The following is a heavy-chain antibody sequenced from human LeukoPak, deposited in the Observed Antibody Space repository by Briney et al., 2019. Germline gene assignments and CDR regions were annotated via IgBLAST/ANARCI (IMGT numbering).Heavy chain of an antibody. CDR2: IWYDGSNK. D-gene: IGHD3-10*01. CDR3: AKTYYYGSGSLDY. Sequence: PGRSLRLSCAASGFTFSSYGMHWVRQAPGKGLEWVAVIWYDGSNKYYADSVKGRFTISRDNSKNTLYLQMNSLRAEDTAVYYCAKTYYYGSGSLDYWGQGTRVTVSS. J-gene: IGHJ4*02. V-gene: IGHV3-33*06. CDR1: GFTFSSYG.